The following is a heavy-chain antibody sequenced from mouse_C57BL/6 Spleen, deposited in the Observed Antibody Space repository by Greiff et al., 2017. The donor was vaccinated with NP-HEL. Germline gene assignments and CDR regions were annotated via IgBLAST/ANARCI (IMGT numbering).Heavy chain of an antibody. J-gene: IGHJ4*01. CDR1: GFTFSDYG. Sequence: EVKVVESGGGLVKPGGSLKLSCAASGFTFSDYGMHWVRQAPEKGLEWVAYISSGSSTIYYADTVKGRFTISRDNAKNTLFLQMTSLRSEDTAMYYCARGDYYGSRYYAMDYWGQGTSVTVSS. V-gene: IGHV5-17*01. D-gene: IGHD1-1*01. CDR2: ISSGSSTI. CDR3: ARGDYYGSRYYAMDY.